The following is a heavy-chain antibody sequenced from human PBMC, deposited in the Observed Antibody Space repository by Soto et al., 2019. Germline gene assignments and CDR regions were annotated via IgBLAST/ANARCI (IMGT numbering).Heavy chain of an antibody. V-gene: IGHV1-8*01. CDR3: ARERDDCTNGVCHYYGMDV. CDR2: MNPNSGNT. Sequence: GSVKVSCKASGYTFTCYDINWVRLATGQRLEWMGWMNPNSGNTGYAQKFQGRVTMTRNNSISTAYMELSSLRSEDTAVYSCARERDDCTNGVCHYYGMDVWGQGSTVSVSS. D-gene: IGHD2-8*01. CDR1: GYTFTCYD. J-gene: IGHJ6*02.